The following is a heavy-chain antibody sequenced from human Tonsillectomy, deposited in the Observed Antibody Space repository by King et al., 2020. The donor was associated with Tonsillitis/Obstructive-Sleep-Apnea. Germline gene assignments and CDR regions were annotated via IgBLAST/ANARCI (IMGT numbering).Heavy chain of an antibody. J-gene: IGHJ4*02. CDR1: GGSFSDSY. Sequence: VQLQQWGAGLLKPSETLSLTCGVYGGSFSDSYWGWIRQSPGKGLEWLGEINHSGSTTYNPSLKSRVTISIDTSKNQFSLRLRSVTAADTAVYYCARVPTVTDYWGQGNLVTVSS. CDR2: INHSGST. D-gene: IGHD4-11*01. CDR3: ARVPTVTDY. V-gene: IGHV4-34*01.